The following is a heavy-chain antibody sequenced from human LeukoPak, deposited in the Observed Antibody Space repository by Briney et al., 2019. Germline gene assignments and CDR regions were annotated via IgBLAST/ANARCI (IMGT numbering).Heavy chain of an antibody. Sequence: GGSLRLSCAASGFAVNSNYMSWVRQAPGKGLEWVSVIYSGGNTYYADSVKGRFTIPRDNAKNTLYLQMNSLRAEDTAVYYCASGYCSGGSCYSVYFQHWGQGTLVTVSS. D-gene: IGHD2-15*01. J-gene: IGHJ1*01. V-gene: IGHV3-53*01. CDR1: GFAVNSNY. CDR3: ASGYCSGGSCYSVYFQH. CDR2: IYSGGNT.